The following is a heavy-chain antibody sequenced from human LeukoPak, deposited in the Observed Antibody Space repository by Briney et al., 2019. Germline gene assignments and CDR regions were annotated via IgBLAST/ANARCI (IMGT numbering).Heavy chain of an antibody. CDR1: GYTFTSYY. CDR2: INPSGGST. V-gene: IGHV1-46*01. D-gene: IGHD2-2*01. Sequence: GASVKVSCKASGYTFTSYYMHWVRQAPGQGLEWMGMINPSGGSTSYAQKFQGRVTMTRDTSTSTVYMELSSLRSEDTAVYYCAREETIVVVPAGNWFDPWGQGTLVTVSS. CDR3: AREETIVVVPAGNWFDP. J-gene: IGHJ5*02.